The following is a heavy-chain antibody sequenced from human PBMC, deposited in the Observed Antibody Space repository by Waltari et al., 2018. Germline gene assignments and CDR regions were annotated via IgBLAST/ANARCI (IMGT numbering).Heavy chain of an antibody. CDR3: ATYVGASIGTAAFDV. CDR2: ISYTGAT. J-gene: IGHJ3*01. D-gene: IGHD3-16*01. V-gene: IGHV4-39*01. CDR1: GGSITNNRHN. Sequence: QLHLHESGPGLVKPSETLSLPCSVSGGSITNNRHNWGWIRQPPGKGREWAATISYTGATYNNPSLKSRVTISGDTSKNQFSLKLNSVTAADTAVYYCATYVGASIGTAAFDVWGQGTMVTVSS.